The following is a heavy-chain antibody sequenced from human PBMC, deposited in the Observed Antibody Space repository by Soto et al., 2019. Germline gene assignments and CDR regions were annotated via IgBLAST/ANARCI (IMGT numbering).Heavy chain of an antibody. CDR3: ARGPPVPAAIDDWFDP. CDR2: IYYSGST. D-gene: IGHD2-2*02. Sequence: SETLSLTCPCAGCSLSSYYWSLIRPPPGKGLEWIGYIYYSGSTNYNPSLKSRVTISVDTSKNQFSLKLSSVTAADTAVYYCARGPPVPAAIDDWFDPWGQGTLVTFS. J-gene: IGHJ5*02. CDR1: GCSLSSYY. V-gene: IGHV4-59*01.